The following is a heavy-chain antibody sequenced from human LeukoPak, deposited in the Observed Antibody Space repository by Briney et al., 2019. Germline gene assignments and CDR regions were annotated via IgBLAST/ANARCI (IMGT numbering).Heavy chain of an antibody. CDR3: ATRNFDDSGIYALGY. J-gene: IGHJ4*02. Sequence: QPGRSLRLSCAASGFTFSGNGMHWFRRAPGKGLEWVALIAYDGGNKYYADSVKGRFTISRDNSKNTLDLQMNSLRAEDTAVYYCATRNFDDSGIYALGYWGQGTLVTVSS. CDR2: IAYDGGNK. CDR1: GFTFSGNG. D-gene: IGHD3-10*01. V-gene: IGHV3-33*01.